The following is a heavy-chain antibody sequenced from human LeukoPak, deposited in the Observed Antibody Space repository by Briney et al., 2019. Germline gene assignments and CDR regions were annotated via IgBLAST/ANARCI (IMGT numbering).Heavy chain of an antibody. CDR3: ATSSDY. CDR1: GFTFTSYA. J-gene: IGHJ4*02. Sequence: PGGSLRLSCAASGFTFTSYAMSWVRQAPGKGLEWVSTISGSGGSTYYADSVKGRFTISRDNSKNMLYLQLKSLRAEDTAVYFCATSSDYWGQGTLVTVSS. CDR2: ISGSGGST. V-gene: IGHV3-23*01.